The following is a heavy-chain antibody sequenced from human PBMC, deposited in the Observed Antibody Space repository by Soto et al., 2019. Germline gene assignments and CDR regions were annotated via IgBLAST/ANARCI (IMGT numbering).Heavy chain of an antibody. CDR3: ARDFYPVAYFLDY. D-gene: IGHD1-26*01. CDR1: GYTFTNHG. Sequence: VKVSCKASGYTFTNHGISWVRQAPGQGLEWVGWVSGYNDKTKSAQKFQGRVTMTTDTSTSTAYMELRSLRSDDTAVYYCARDFYPVAYFLDYWGQGTLVTVSS. V-gene: IGHV1-18*04. CDR2: VSGYNDKT. J-gene: IGHJ4*02.